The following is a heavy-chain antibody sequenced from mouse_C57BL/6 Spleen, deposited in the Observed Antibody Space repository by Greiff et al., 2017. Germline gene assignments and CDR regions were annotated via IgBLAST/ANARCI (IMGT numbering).Heavy chain of an antibody. CDR1: GFSLTSYG. CDR2: IWSGGST. J-gene: IGHJ3*01. Sequence: VQRVESGPGLVQPSQSLSITCTVSGFSLTSYGVHWVRQSPGKGLEWLGVIWSGGSTDYNAAFISRLSISKDNSKSQVFFKMNSLQADDTAIYYCASGKSWFAYWGQGTLVTVSA. V-gene: IGHV2-2*01. CDR3: ASGKSWFAY. D-gene: IGHD2-1*01.